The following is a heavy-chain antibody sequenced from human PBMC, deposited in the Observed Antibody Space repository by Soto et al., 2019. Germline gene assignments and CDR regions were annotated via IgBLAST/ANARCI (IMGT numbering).Heavy chain of an antibody. CDR3: AKTLYYYDSSGHPPYYFDY. D-gene: IGHD3-22*01. V-gene: IGHV3-23*01. CDR1: GFTFSSYA. Sequence: GGSLRLSCAASGFTFSSYAMSWVRQAPGKGLEWVSAISGSGGSTYYADSVKGRFTISRDNSKNTLYLQMNSLRAEDTAVYYCAKTLYYYDSSGHPPYYFDYWGQGTLVTVSS. CDR2: ISGSGGST. J-gene: IGHJ4*02.